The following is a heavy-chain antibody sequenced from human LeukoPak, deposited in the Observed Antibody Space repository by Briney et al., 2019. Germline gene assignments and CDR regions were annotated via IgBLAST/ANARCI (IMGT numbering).Heavy chain of an antibody. CDR1: GGTFSSYA. V-gene: IGHV1-8*03. Sequence: ASVKVSCKASGGTFSSYAINWVRQATGQGLEWMGWINTKSGMTGHAQKFQGRISITKDTSITTVYMELSSLSSEDTAVYFCARVDGSVDYWGQGTLVTVSS. D-gene: IGHD3-22*01. CDR3: ARVDGSVDY. CDR2: INTKSGMT. J-gene: IGHJ4*02.